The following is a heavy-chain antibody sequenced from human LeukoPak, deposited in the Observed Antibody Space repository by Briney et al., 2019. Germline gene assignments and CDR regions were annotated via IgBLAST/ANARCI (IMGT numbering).Heavy chain of an antibody. J-gene: IGHJ4*02. CDR3: ARSVHDTSGYAY. Sequence: GGSLRLSCAASGFTVSSSYMSWVRQAPGKGLEWVSVMYSGGATYYANSVKGRFTISRDYSKNTLNLKMNNLGTEDTVVYFCARSVHDTSGYAYWGQGTLVTVSS. D-gene: IGHD3-22*01. CDR2: MYSGGAT. CDR1: GFTVSSSY. V-gene: IGHV3-66*02.